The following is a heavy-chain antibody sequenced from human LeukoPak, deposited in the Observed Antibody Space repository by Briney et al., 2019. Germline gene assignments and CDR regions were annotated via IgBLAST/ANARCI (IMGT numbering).Heavy chain of an antibody. J-gene: IGHJ5*02. CDR1: GFTFSDYY. CDR2: ISSSGSTI. V-gene: IGHV3-11*01. Sequence: GGSLRLSCAASGFTFSDYYMSWIRQAPGKGLEWVSYISSSGSTIYYADSVKGRFTISRDDAKNSLYLQMNSLRAEDTAVYYCARDLVSSSGWFDPWGQGTLVTVSS. D-gene: IGHD6-6*01. CDR3: ARDLVSSSGWFDP.